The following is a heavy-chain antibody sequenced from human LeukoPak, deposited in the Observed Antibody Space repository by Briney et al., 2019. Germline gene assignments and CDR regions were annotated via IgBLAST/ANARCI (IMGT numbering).Heavy chain of an antibody. D-gene: IGHD6-13*01. CDR3: ARGAGSSWYDY. CDR2: LSPNSGAT. V-gene: IGHV1-2*02. J-gene: IGHJ4*02. CDR1: GYTFTVNY. Sequence: ASVKVSCKASGYTFTVNYIHWVRQAPGQGLAWMGWLSPNSGATNYAQKFQGRVTMTRDTSIGTAYMELSSLGFHDTAVYYCARGAGSSWYDYWGQGTLVTVSS.